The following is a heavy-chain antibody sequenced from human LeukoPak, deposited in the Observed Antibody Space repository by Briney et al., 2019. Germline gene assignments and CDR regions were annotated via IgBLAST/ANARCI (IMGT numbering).Heavy chain of an antibody. CDR3: ARFDYSNGAY. CDR1: GGSISSGGYY. Sequence: SETLSLTCPVSGGSISSGGYYWNWIRQHPGKGLEWIGYIFYSGSAYYSPSLQSRVSISLDTSKNQFSLKLCSVTAADTAVYYCARFDYSNGAYWGQGTLVTVSS. CDR2: IFYSGSA. J-gene: IGHJ4*02. D-gene: IGHD4-11*01. V-gene: IGHV4-31*03.